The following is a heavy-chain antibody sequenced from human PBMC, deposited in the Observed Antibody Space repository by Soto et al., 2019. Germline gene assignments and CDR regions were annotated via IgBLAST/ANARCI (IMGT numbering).Heavy chain of an antibody. CDR1: GFNFSSYA. CDR2: ISGSGATT. CDR3: AKLRYFDWSAYNWFEY. J-gene: IGHJ5*01. Sequence: GGSLRLSCAASGFNFSSYAMTWVRQAPGKGLEWVSGISGSGATTSYADSVKGRFTVSRDNSKNTLYLQMNSLRVEDTAVYHCAKLRYFDWSAYNWFEYWGQGTPVTVSS. D-gene: IGHD3-9*01. V-gene: IGHV3-23*01.